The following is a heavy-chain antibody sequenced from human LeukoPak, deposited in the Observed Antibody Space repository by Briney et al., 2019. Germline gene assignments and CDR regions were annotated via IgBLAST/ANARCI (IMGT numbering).Heavy chain of an antibody. V-gene: IGHV1-18*01. Sequence: ASVKVSCKASGYTFTSYGISWERQAPGQGLEWMGWISAYNGNTNYAQKLQGRVTMTTDTSTSTAYMELRSLRSDDTAVYYCARIAGYSSGPNWFDPWGQGTLVTVSS. CDR1: GYTFTSYG. D-gene: IGHD6-19*01. J-gene: IGHJ5*02. CDR3: ARIAGYSSGPNWFDP. CDR2: ISAYNGNT.